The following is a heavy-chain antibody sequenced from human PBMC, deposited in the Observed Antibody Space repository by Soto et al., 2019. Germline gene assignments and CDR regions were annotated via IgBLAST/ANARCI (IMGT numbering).Heavy chain of an antibody. V-gene: IGHV4-39*07. J-gene: IGHJ4*02. Sequence: TSETLSLTCTVSGGSISSGDYYWSWIPQPPGKGLEWIGEINHSGSTNYNPSLKSRVTISVDTSKNQFSLKLSSVTAADTAVYYCSRLKTYSSSGLDYWGQGTLVTVSS. CDR3: SRLKTYSSSGLDY. D-gene: IGHD6-13*01. CDR2: INHSGST. CDR1: GGSISSGDYY.